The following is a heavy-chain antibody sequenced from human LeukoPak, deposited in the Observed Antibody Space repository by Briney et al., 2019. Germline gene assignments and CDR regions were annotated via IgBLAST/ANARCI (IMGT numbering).Heavy chain of an antibody. CDR3: ARAVGLRTYGMDV. V-gene: IGHV1-18*01. D-gene: IGHD5-12*01. CDR1: GGTFSSYA. CDR2: ISAYNGNT. J-gene: IGHJ6*02. Sequence: ASVKVSCKASGGTFSSYAISWVRQAPGQGLEWMGWISAYNGNTNYAQKLQGRVTMTTDTSTSTAYMELRSLRSDDTAVYYCARAVGLRTYGMDVWGQGTTVTVSS.